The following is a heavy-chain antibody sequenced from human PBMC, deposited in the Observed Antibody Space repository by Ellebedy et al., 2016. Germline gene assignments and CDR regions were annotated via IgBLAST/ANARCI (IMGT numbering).Heavy chain of an antibody. CDR3: ARDLGGFYYDSSGYLDY. Sequence: GESLKISCAASGFTFSSCAMHWVRQAPGKGLEWVAVISYDGSNKYYADSVKGRFTIPRDNSKNTLYLQMNSLRAEDTAVYYCARDLGGFYYDSSGYLDYWGQGTLVTVSS. V-gene: IGHV3-30-3*01. CDR1: GFTFSSCA. D-gene: IGHD3-22*01. CDR2: ISYDGSNK. J-gene: IGHJ4*02.